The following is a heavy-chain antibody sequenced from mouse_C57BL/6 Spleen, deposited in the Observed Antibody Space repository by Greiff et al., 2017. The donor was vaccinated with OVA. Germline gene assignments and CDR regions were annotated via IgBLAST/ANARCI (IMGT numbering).Heavy chain of an antibody. V-gene: IGHV2-5*01. J-gene: IGHJ4*01. CDR2: IWRGGST. D-gene: IGHD1-1*01. Sequence: QVQLQQSGPGLVQPSQSLSITCTVSGFSLTSYGVHWVRQSPGKGLEWLGVIWRGGSTDYNAAFMSRLSITKDNSKSQVFFKMNSLQADDTAIYYCAKNTGSSYRYYAMDYWGQGTSVTVSS. CDR1: GFSLTSYG. CDR3: AKNTGSSYRYYAMDY.